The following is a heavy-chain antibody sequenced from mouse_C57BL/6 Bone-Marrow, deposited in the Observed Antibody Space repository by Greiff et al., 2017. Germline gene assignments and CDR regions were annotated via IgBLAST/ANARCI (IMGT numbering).Heavy chain of an antibody. CDR2: INPNNGGT. J-gene: IGHJ3*01. V-gene: IGHV1-22*01. CDR3: ANYSNLAWFAY. D-gene: IGHD2-5*01. Sequence: EVQLQQSGPELVKPGASVKMSCKASGYTFTDYNMHWVKQSHGKSLEWIGYINPNNGGTSYNQKFKGKATLTVNTSSSTDYMELRSLTSEDSAVYYCANYSNLAWFAYWGQGTLVTVSA. CDR1: GYTFTDYN.